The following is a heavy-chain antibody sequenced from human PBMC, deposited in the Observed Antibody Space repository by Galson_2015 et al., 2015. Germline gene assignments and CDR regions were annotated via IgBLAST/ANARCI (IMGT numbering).Heavy chain of an antibody. CDR3: ARPRIGGGAFDI. J-gene: IGHJ3*02. CDR1: GCSFPSYW. V-gene: IGHV5-51*01. D-gene: IGHD3-3*01. Sequence: QSGAEVTKPGESLSISCKGSGCSFPSYWVGWVRQMPGKGLEWMGILYPGDSDTRYRPSFQGPVTISADKSISTAYLQWSSLKASDTAMYYCARPRIGGGAFDIWGQGTMVTVSS. CDR2: LYPGDSDT.